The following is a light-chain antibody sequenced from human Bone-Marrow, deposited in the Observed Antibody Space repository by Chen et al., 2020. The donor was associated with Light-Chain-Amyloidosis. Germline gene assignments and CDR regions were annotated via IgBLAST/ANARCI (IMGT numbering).Light chain of an antibody. V-gene: IGLV3-25*03. J-gene: IGLJ3*02. CDR3: QSADSSDTYVV. CDR2: KDS. CDR1: ALPMKY. Sequence: YDLTQPPSVSVSPGQTARNPCSGDALPMKYTYWYQRKPGQAPVLVIFKDSERPSGIPERFSGSSAGTTVTLTISGVQAEDEADYYCQSADSSDTYVVFGGGTQLTVL.